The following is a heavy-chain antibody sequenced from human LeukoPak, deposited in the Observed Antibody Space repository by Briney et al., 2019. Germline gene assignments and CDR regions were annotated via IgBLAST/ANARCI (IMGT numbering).Heavy chain of an antibody. D-gene: IGHD3-16*02. CDR3: ARSFRGLDY. Sequence: ASVKVSCKVSGYTLTELSMHWVRQAPGKGLEWMGGFDPEDGETIYAQKFQGWVTMTRDTSISTAYMELSRLRSDDTAVYYCARSFRGLDYWGQGTLVTVSS. J-gene: IGHJ4*02. CDR1: GYTLTELS. CDR2: FDPEDGET. V-gene: IGHV1-24*01.